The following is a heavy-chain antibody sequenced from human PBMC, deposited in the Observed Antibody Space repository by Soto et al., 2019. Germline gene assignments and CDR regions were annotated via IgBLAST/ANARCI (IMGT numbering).Heavy chain of an antibody. Sequence: QITLKESGPTLVKPTQSLTLTCTVSGFSLSGDGVGVGWIRQPPGKALEWLALIYWDDDQRYSPSLKTRLTIPKDTSKNQVVLTMTNLDPVDTATYSCAHAFGGTSWPNDAFDIWGQGTVVTVAS. CDR1: GFSLSGDGVG. J-gene: IGHJ3*02. D-gene: IGHD3-3*02. V-gene: IGHV2-5*02. CDR3: AHAFGGTSWPNDAFDI. CDR2: IYWDDDQ.